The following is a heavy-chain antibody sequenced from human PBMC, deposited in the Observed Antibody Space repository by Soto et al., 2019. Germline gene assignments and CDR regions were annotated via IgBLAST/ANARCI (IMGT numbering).Heavy chain of an antibody. J-gene: IGHJ1*01. CDR2: ISWDGGST. Sequence: GGSLRLSCAASGFTFDDYTMHWVRQAPGKGLEWVSLISWDGGSTYYADSVKGRFTISRDNSKNSLYLQMNSLRTEDTALYYCAKVGSSSWYGYFQHWGQGTLVTVSS. CDR3: AKVGSSSWYGYFQH. CDR1: GFTFDDYT. V-gene: IGHV3-43*01. D-gene: IGHD6-13*01.